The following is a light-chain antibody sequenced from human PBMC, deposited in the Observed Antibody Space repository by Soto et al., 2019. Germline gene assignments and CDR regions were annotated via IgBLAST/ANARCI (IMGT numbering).Light chain of an antibody. J-gene: IGKJ5*01. Sequence: IQLTQSPSSLSASIGDRVTITCRASQGISSFLAWYQQKPGKAPKLLIYAASTLQSGIPSRFSGSGSGTDFTLTISSLQPEDFATCYCLQLNIDSYPITFGQGTRLEIK. V-gene: IGKV1-9*01. CDR2: AAS. CDR3: LQLNIDSYPIT. CDR1: QGISSF.